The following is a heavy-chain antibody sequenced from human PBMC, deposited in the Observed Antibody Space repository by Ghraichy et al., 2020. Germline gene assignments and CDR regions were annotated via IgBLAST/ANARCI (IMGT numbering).Heavy chain of an antibody. Sequence: GESLNISCAASGFTFSSYAMSWVRQAPGKGLAWVSTISGGGSSTYYADSVKGRFIISRDNSKNTLYLQMNSLRAEDTVVYYCAKDPGGATYYNYYGLDVWGQGTTVTVSS. V-gene: IGHV3-23*01. J-gene: IGHJ6*02. CDR2: ISGGGSST. CDR3: AKDPGGATYYNYYGLDV. D-gene: IGHD1-26*01. CDR1: GFTFSSYA.